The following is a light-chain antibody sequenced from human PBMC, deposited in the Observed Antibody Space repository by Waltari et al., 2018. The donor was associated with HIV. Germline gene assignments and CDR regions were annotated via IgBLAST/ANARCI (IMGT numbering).Light chain of an antibody. CDR3: CSYADDYTWV. J-gene: IGLJ3*02. V-gene: IGLV2-11*01. Sequence: QPALTPPRPVSGSPGQSATISCTGTSSDVGDYNYVPWYQQHPGKAPKLMIFDVNKRPSGVPDRFSGSKSGNTASLTISGLQAEDEADYYCCSYADDYTWVFGGGTKLTVL. CDR2: DVN. CDR1: SSDVGDYNY.